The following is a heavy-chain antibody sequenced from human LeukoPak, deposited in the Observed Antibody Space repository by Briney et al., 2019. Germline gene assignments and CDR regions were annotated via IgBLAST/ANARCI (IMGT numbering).Heavy chain of an antibody. CDR3: ARDSEGQWEYTDY. CDR2: TYYNSKWYN. D-gene: IGHD1-26*01. Sequence: SQTLSLTCAISGDSVSSNSGGWNWIRQSPSRGLEWLERTYYNSKWYNDYAVSVKSRMTINPDTSKNQFSLQLNSVTPEDTAVYYCARDSEGQWEYTDYWGQGTLVTVSS. J-gene: IGHJ4*02. V-gene: IGHV6-1*01. CDR1: GDSVSSNSGG.